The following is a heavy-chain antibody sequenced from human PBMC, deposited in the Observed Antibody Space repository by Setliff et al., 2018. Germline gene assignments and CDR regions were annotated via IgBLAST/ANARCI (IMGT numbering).Heavy chain of an antibody. CDR3: TTSLRYFDWSPTDY. V-gene: IGHV3-15*01. D-gene: IGHD3-9*01. CDR2: IKSKTDGGTT. Sequence: GESLRLSCAASGFTFSSYSMNWVRQAPGKGLGWVGRIKSKTDGGTTDYAAPVKGRFTISRDDSKNTLYLQMNSLKTEDTAVYYCTTSLRYFDWSPTDYWGQGTQVTVSS. CDR1: GFTFSSYS. J-gene: IGHJ4*02.